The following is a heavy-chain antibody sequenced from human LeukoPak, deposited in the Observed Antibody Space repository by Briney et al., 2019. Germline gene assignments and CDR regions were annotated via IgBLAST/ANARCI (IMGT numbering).Heavy chain of an antibody. CDR3: ARGGPVGAYFDC. J-gene: IGHJ4*02. D-gene: IGHD1-26*01. CDR2: IIPIFGTA. CDR1: GGTFSSYA. Sequence: SVKVSCKASGGTFSSYAISWVRQAPGQGLEWMGRIIPIFGTANYAQKFQGRVTITTDESTSTAYMELSSLRSEDTAVYYCARGGPVGAYFDCWGQGTLVTVSS. V-gene: IGHV1-69*05.